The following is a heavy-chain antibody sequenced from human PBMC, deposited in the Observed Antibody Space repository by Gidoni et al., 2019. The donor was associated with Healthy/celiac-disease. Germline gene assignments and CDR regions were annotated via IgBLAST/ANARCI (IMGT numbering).Heavy chain of an antibody. J-gene: IGHJ4*02. CDR2: ISSSGSTI. D-gene: IGHD3-10*01. V-gene: IGHV3-48*03. Sequence: EVQLVESGGGLVQPGGSLRLSCAASGFPFSSYEMNWVRQAPGKGLGWVSYISSSGSTIYYADSVKGRFTISRDNAKNSLYLQMNSLRAEDTAVYYCARGGDYYGSGTVFDYWGQGTLVTVSS. CDR1: GFPFSSYE. CDR3: ARGGDYYGSGTVFDY.